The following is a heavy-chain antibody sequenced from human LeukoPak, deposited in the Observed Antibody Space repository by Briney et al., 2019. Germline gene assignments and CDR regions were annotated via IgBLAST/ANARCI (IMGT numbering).Heavy chain of an antibody. CDR2: ISSSGSSK. J-gene: IGHJ6*02. CDR1: GFTFSDYY. V-gene: IGHV3-11*01. D-gene: IGHD3-10*01. Sequence: PGGSLKLSCAASGFTFSDYYMSWIRQAPGKGLEWVSYISSSGSSKYYADSVKGRSTISRDNAKNSLYLQMNSLRAEDTAVYYCARYYGSGSLYYGTDVWGQGTTVTVSS. CDR3: ARYYGSGSLYYGTDV.